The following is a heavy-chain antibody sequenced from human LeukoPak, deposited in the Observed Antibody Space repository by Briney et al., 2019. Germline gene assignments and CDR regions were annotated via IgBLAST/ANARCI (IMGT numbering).Heavy chain of an antibody. D-gene: IGHD3-9*01. CDR2: ISYDGNNK. CDR1: GSTFSSYG. CDR3: AKDKLGVLRYFAGMDV. J-gene: IGHJ6*02. V-gene: IGHV3-30*18. Sequence: PGRSLILSCAASGSTFSSYGMHWVRQAPGKGLEWVADISYDGNNKYYADSVKGRFTISRDNSKNTLYLLMNSLRAEDTAVYYCAKDKLGVLRYFAGMDVWGQGTTVTVSS.